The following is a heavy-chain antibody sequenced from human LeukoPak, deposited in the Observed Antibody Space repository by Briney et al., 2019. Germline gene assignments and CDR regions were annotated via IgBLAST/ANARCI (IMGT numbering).Heavy chain of an antibody. CDR3: ARHRSLQDWLDP. Sequence: SETLSLTCTVSGDSISSNSYLWAWIRQPPGKGLEWIGNIYDSGNTYYNPSLKTRLTISADTSKNQFFLKLSAVTAADTAVYYCARHRSLQDWLDPWGQGTLVTVPS. CDR2: IYDSGNT. V-gene: IGHV4-39*01. CDR1: GDSISSNSYL. J-gene: IGHJ5*02.